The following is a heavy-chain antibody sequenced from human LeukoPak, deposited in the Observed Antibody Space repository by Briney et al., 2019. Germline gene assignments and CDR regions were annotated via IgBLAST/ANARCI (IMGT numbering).Heavy chain of an antibody. CDR1: GFTFSSYS. CDR3: ARDLVGATADY. V-gene: IGHV3-21*01. CDR2: ISSSSSYI. Sequence: PGGSLRLSCAASGFTFSSYSMNWVRQTPGKGLEWVSSISSSSSYIYYADSVKGRFTISRDNAKNSLYLQMNSLRAEDTAVYYCARDLVGATADYWGQGTLVTVSS. J-gene: IGHJ4*02. D-gene: IGHD1-26*01.